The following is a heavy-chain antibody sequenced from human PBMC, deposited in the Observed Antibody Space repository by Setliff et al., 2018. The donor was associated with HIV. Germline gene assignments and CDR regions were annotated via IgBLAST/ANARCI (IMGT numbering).Heavy chain of an antibody. CDR1: GFTFDNYA. CDR3: AREGGVAFDI. D-gene: IGHD1-26*01. J-gene: IGHJ3*02. Sequence: LRLSCAASGFTFDNYAMVWVRQAPGKGLEWVSLISWDGTYIYYADSMKGRFTISRDNAKNSLYLQMNSLRAEDTAAYYCAREGGVAFDIWGQGTMVTVSS. CDR2: ISWDGTYI. V-gene: IGHV3-43D*04.